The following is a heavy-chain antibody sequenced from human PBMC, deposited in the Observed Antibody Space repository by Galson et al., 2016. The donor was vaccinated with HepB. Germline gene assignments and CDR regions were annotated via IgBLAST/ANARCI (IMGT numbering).Heavy chain of an antibody. CDR2: ISSEGEHQ. V-gene: IGHV3-30*04. CDR3: ARGFSTGVDY. D-gene: IGHD2-8*02. J-gene: IGHJ4*02. CDR1: GFIFSNYA. Sequence: SLRLSCATSGFIFSNYAVHWVRQAPGQGLDWAALISSEGEHQFYADSVRGRFTISRDASKNTVYLHMNSLRAEDTAVYFCARGFSTGVDYWGQGALVTVSS.